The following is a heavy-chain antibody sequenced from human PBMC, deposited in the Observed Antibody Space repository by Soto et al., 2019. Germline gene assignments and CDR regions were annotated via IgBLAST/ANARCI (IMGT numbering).Heavy chain of an antibody. CDR3: AAVYSNYVLAPFDY. CDR1: GFTFTSSA. Sequence: ASVKVSCKASGFTFTSSAMQWVRQARGQRLEWIGWIVVGSGNTNYAQKFQERVTITRDMSTSTAYMELSSLRSEDTAVYYCAAVYSNYVLAPFDYWGQGTLVTVSS. V-gene: IGHV1-58*02. J-gene: IGHJ4*02. D-gene: IGHD4-4*01. CDR2: IVVGSGNT.